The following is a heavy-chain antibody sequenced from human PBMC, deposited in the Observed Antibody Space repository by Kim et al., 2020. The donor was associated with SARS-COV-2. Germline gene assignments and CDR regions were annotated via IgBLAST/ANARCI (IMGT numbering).Heavy chain of an antibody. CDR2: FDPEDGET. CDR1: GYTLTELS. Sequence: ASVKVSCKVSGYTLTELSMHWVRQAPGKGLEWMGGFDPEDGETIYAQKFQGRVTMTEDTSTDTAYMELSSLRSEDTAVYYCATDQGITMVRGVMRAFDIWGQGTMVTVSS. CDR3: ATDQGITMVRGVMRAFDI. D-gene: IGHD3-10*01. J-gene: IGHJ3*02. V-gene: IGHV1-24*01.